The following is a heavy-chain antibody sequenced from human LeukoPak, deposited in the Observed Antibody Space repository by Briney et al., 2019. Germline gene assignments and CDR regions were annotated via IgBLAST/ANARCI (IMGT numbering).Heavy chain of an antibody. D-gene: IGHD3-22*01. CDR3: ARVSYYYDSSGPHDAFDI. V-gene: IGHV3-7*01. CDR2: IKQDGSEK. Sequence: GGSLRLSCAASGFTFSSYWMSWVRQAPGKGLEWVANIKQDGSEKYYVDSVKGRFTISRDNAKDSLYLQMNSLRAEDTAVYYCARVSYYYDSSGPHDAFDIWGQGTMVTVSS. J-gene: IGHJ3*02. CDR1: GFTFSSYW.